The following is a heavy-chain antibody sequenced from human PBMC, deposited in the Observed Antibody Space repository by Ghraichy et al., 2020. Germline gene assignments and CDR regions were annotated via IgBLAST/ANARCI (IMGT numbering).Heavy chain of an antibody. CDR2: IKSKTDGGTT. CDR1: GFTFSNAW. D-gene: IGHD6-6*01. J-gene: IGHJ3*02. V-gene: IGHV3-15*01. Sequence: GGSLRLSCAASGFTFSNAWMSWVRQAPGKGLEWVGRIKSKTDGGTTDYAAPVKGRFTISRDDSKNTLYLQMNSLKTEDTAVYYCTTMYSSSSRAFDIWGQGTMVTVSS. CDR3: TTMYSSSSRAFDI.